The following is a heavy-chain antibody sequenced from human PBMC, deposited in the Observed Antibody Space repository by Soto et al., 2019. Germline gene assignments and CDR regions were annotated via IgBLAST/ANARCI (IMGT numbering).Heavy chain of an antibody. V-gene: IGHV1-2*02. J-gene: IGHJ4*02. CDR1: GYTFTGYY. Sequence: ASVKVSCKASGYTFTGYYMHWVRQAPGQGLEWMGWINPNSVGTNYAQKFQGRVTMTRDTSISTAYMELSRLRSDDTAVYYCARSGDTAMVMFDYWGQGTLVTVSS. CDR3: ARSGDTAMVMFDY. D-gene: IGHD5-18*01. CDR2: INPNSVGT.